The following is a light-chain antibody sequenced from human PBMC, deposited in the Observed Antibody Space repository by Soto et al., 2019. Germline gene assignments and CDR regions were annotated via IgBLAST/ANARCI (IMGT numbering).Light chain of an antibody. Sequence: QSVLTQPPSVSGAPGQRVTISCTGSRSNIGAGYDVHWYQQLPGTAPKLLIYGNSNRPSGVPDRFSGSKSGTSASLAITGLQAADEADYYCQSYDSSLSGSGVFGGGTKLTVL. CDR2: GNS. CDR1: RSNIGAGYD. CDR3: QSYDSSLSGSGV. J-gene: IGLJ3*02. V-gene: IGLV1-40*01.